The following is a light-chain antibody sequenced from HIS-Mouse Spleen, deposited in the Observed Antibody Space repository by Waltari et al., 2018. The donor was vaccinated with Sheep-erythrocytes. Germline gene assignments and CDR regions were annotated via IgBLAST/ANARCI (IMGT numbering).Light chain of an antibody. CDR1: PSVSSSY. V-gene: IGKV3-20*01. J-gene: IGKJ3*01. Sequence: EIVLTQSPGTLSLSPGERATLSCRASPSVSSSYLAWYQQKPGQAPRLLIYGASSRATGIPDRFSGSGSATDFTLTISRLEPEDFAVYYCQQYGSSPFTFGPGTKVDIK. CDR3: QQYGSSPFT. CDR2: GAS.